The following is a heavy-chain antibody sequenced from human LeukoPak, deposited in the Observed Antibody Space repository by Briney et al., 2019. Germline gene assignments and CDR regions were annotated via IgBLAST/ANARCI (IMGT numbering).Heavy chain of an antibody. V-gene: IGHV1-69*13. CDR1: GGTFSSYA. D-gene: IGHD3-10*01. Sequence: ASVKVSCKASGGTFSSYAISWVRQAPGQGLEWMGGIIPIFGTANYAQKFQGRVTISADESTSTDYMELSSLRSEDTAVYYCARVPGSRDVLVRGVIIHWFDPWGQGTLVTVSS. CDR3: ARVPGSRDVLVRGVIIHWFDP. J-gene: IGHJ5*02. CDR2: IIPIFGTA.